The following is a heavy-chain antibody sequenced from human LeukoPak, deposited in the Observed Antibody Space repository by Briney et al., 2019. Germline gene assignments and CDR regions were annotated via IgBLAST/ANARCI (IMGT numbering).Heavy chain of an antibody. V-gene: IGHV4-39*01. CDR3: ARSQREMVRGVISN. CDR1: GGSISSSSYY. Sequence: SETLSLTCTVSGGSISSSSYYWGWIRQPPGKGLEWIVSIYYSGSTYYNPSLKSRVTISVDTSKNQFSLKLSSVTAADTAVYYCARSQREMVRGVISNWGQGTLVTVSS. J-gene: IGHJ4*02. CDR2: IYYSGST. D-gene: IGHD3-10*01.